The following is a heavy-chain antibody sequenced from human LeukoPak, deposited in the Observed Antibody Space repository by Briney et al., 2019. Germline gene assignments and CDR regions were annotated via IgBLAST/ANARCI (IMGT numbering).Heavy chain of an antibody. CDR3: AKEHGGSSWYEDAFDI. V-gene: IGHV3-23*01. CDR2: ISGSGGST. J-gene: IGHJ3*02. Sequence: RSGGSLRLSCAVSGFTFSSYDMSWVRQAPGKGLEWVSGISGSGGSTYYADSVKGRFTISRDNSKNTLYLQMNSLRAEDTAVYYCAKEHGGSSWYEDAFDIWGQGTMVTVSS. CDR1: GFTFSSYD. D-gene: IGHD6-13*01.